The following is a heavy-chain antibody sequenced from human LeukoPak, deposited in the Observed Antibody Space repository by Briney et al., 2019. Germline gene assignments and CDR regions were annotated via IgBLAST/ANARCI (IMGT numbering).Heavy chain of an antibody. V-gene: IGHV3-66*01. Sequence: GGSLRLSCAASGFTVSSNYMSWVRQAPGKGLEWVLVIYSGGSTYYADSVKGKFTISRDNSKNTLYLQMNSLRAEDTAVYYCAVSAAAGVFDYWGQGTLVTVSS. D-gene: IGHD6-13*01. J-gene: IGHJ4*02. CDR2: IYSGGST. CDR3: AVSAAAGVFDY. CDR1: GFTVSSNY.